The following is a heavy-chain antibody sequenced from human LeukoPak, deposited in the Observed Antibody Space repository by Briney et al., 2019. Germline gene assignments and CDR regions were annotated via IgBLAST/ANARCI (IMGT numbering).Heavy chain of an antibody. J-gene: IGHJ4*02. V-gene: IGHV3-23*01. Sequence: GGSLRLSCAASGFTFSSHAMNWVRQAPGKGLEWVSATDDSGDSTIYADSVKGWFTISRDNARNILYLQMNSLRAEDTAVYFCARADCNSIHCYVEDYWGQGTLVTVSS. CDR3: ARADCNSIHCYVEDY. CDR1: GFTFSSHA. CDR2: TDDSGDST. D-gene: IGHD2/OR15-2a*01.